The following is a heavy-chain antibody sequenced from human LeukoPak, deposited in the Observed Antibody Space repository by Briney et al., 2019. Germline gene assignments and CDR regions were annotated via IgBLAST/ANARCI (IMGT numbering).Heavy chain of an antibody. V-gene: IGHV3-66*01. Sequence: PGGSLRLSCAASGFTFSSYAMSWVRQAPGKGLEWVSVIYSGGSTYYADSVKGRFTISRDNSKNTLYLQMDSLRAEDTAVYYCARGNYGDYPLDYWGQGTLVTVSS. CDR1: GFTFSSYA. CDR2: IYSGGST. CDR3: ARGNYGDYPLDY. J-gene: IGHJ4*02. D-gene: IGHD4-17*01.